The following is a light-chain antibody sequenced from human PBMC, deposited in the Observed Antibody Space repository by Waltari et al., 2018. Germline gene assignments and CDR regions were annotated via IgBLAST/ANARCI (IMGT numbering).Light chain of an antibody. CDR3: QHYDSYQYA. V-gene: IGKV1-5*03. J-gene: IGKJ2*01. Sequence: IQVTHPPSTLSASVGDRVNITCRTSESVNRHLAWYQQKPGRAPNLLIYKASTLETGAPSKFSGSGSGTEFSLTITNLQRDDFATYFCQHYDSYQYAFGPGTKLEIK. CDR2: KAS. CDR1: ESVNRH.